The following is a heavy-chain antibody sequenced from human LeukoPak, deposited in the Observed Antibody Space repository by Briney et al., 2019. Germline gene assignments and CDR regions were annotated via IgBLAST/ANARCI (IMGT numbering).Heavy chain of an antibody. V-gene: IGHV3-21*01. J-gene: IGHJ4*02. Sequence: GGSLRLSCAASGFTFSSYSLNWVRQAPGKGLEWVSSISSSSSYIYYADSVKGRFTISRDNAKNSLYLQMNSLRAEDTAVYYCARGQLWQHSDYWGQGTLVTVSS. CDR3: ARGQLWQHSDY. D-gene: IGHD5-18*01. CDR1: GFTFSSYS. CDR2: ISSSSSYI.